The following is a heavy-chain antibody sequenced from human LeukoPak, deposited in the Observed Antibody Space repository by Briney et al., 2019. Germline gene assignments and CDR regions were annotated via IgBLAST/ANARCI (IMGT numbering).Heavy chain of an antibody. CDR3: ARGDSGSYSPSAF. J-gene: IGHJ4*02. CDR2: INPNTGDT. V-gene: IGHV1-2*06. D-gene: IGHD1-26*01. Sequence: GASVKVSCTASGYTFTGYYIHWVRQAPGQGLEWMGRINPNTGDTHYERKFRGRVTMTRDTSITTAYMELSRLRSDDTARIYCARGDSGSYSPSAFWGQGTLVTVS. CDR1: GYTFTGYY.